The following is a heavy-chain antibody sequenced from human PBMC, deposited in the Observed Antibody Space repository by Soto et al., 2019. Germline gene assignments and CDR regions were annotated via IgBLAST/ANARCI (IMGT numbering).Heavy chain of an antibody. CDR2: IYYSGST. V-gene: IGHV4-30-4*08. CDR3: ASVDTAMATFDY. CDR1: DGSISNHY. J-gene: IGHJ4*02. D-gene: IGHD5-18*01. Sequence: SETLSLTCSVSDGSISNHYWSWIRQPPGKGLEWIGYIYYSGSTYYNPSLKSRVTISVDTSKNQFSLKLSSVTAADTAVYYCASVDTAMATFDYWGQGTLVTVSS.